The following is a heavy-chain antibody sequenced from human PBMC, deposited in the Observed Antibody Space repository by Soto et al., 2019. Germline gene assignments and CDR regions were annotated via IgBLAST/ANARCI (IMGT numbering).Heavy chain of an antibody. CDR2: VYYSGST. D-gene: IGHD4-4*01. CDR3: AMTVTSLYSWFDP. V-gene: IGHV4-59*08. J-gene: IGHJ5*02. CDR1: GGSISGYY. Sequence: QVQLQESGPGLVKPSETLSLTCTVSGGSISGYYWSWIRQSPEKGLEWIGHVYYSGSTKYNPTLTSRVTRSVDTCKSQFSLNVRSVAAADPAVYYCAMTVTSLYSWFDPWCQGILVTVSS.